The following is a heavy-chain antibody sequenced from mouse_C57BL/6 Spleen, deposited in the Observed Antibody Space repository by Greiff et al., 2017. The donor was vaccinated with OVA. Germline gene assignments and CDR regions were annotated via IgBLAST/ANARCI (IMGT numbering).Heavy chain of an antibody. D-gene: IGHD3-1*01. CDR3: ARSGQYYYAMDY. CDR2: IDPSDSYT. CDR1: GYTFTSYW. Sequence: QVQLQQPGAELVMPGASVKLSFKASGYTFTSYWMHWVKQRPGQGLEWIGEIDPSDSYTNYNQKFKGKSTLTVDKSSSTAYMQLSSLTSEDSAVYYCARSGQYYYAMDYWGQGTSVTVSS. V-gene: IGHV1-69*01. J-gene: IGHJ4*01.